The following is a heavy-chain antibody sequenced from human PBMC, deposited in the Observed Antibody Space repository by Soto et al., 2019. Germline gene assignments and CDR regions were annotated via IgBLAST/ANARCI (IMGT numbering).Heavy chain of an antibody. CDR2: IYYSGST. CDR3: ARPTIYCSGGSCGDY. D-gene: IGHD2-15*01. Sequence: SETLSLTCTVSGGSISGNYWSWIRQPPGKGLEWIGYIYYSGSTNYNPSLKSRVTISVDTSKNQFSLKLSSVTAADTAVYYCARPTIYCSGGSCGDYWGQGTLVTVSS. CDR1: GGSISGNY. J-gene: IGHJ4*02. V-gene: IGHV4-59*12.